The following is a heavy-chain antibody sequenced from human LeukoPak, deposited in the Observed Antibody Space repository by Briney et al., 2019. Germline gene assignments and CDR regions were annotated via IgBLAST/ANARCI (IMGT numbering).Heavy chain of an antibody. CDR2: MYVSDNT. CDR3: ARGGSPDV. CDR1: GGSISNYY. Sequence: SETLSLTCTVPGGSISNYYWSWIRQPDGKGLEWIGRMYVSDNTNYSPSLSQNPSLRSRVTMSVDTSKNQFCLTLTSVTAADTALYYCARGGSPDVWGKGTTVTVFS. V-gene: IGHV4-4*07. D-gene: IGHD3-16*01. J-gene: IGHJ6*04.